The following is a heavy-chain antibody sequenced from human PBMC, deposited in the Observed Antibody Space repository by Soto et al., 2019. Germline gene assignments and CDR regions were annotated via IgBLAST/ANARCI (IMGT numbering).Heavy chain of an antibody. CDR3: ARFTRGSSGDY. Sequence: GGSLRLSCAASGFTFSSYSMNWVRQAPGKGLEWVSSISSSSSYIYYADSVKGRFTTSRDNAKNSLYLQMNSLGAGDTAMYYCARFTRGSSGDYWGQGALVTVSS. V-gene: IGHV3-21*01. CDR2: ISSSSSYI. CDR1: GFTFSSYS. D-gene: IGHD6-25*01. J-gene: IGHJ4*02.